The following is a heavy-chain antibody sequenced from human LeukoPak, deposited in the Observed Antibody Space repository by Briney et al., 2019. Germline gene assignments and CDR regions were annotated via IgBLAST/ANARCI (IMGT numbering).Heavy chain of an antibody. J-gene: IGHJ4*01. V-gene: IGHV4-38-2*02. CDR1: GYSISSGYY. Sequence: SETLSLTCTVSGYSISSGYYWSWIRQPPGQGLEWIGSVYSRGHNYYHPSLKSRLTVSVDTSNNQFSLNLNSVTAADTAAYYCARHVGSFGWSDNFDYWGRGTLVTVAS. CDR2: VYSRGHN. D-gene: IGHD6-19*01. CDR3: ARHVGSFGWSDNFDY.